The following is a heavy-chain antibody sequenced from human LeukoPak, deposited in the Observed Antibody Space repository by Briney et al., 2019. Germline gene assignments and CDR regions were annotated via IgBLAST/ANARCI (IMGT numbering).Heavy chain of an antibody. V-gene: IGHV3-21*01. J-gene: IGHJ4*02. Sequence: PGGSLRLSCAASGFTFSSYSMNWVRQAPGKGLEWVSSISSSSSYIYYADSVKGRFTISRDNAKNSLYLQMNSLRAEDTAVYYCARVLLSNYDFWSGYYGSFDYWGQGTLVTVSS. D-gene: IGHD3-3*01. CDR2: ISSSSSYI. CDR1: GFTFSSYS. CDR3: ARVLLSNYDFWSGYYGSFDY.